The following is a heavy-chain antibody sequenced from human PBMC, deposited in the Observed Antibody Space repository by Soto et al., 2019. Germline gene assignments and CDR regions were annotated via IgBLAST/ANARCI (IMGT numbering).Heavy chain of an antibody. Sequence: SDTLSLTCTVSGGSISSYFWSWIRQPPGKGLEWIGYIYYSGTTNYNPSLKNRVTISVDTSKNQFSLSLSSVTAADTGVYYCARETGSGSYYDYWGQGALVTVSS. V-gene: IGHV4-59*01. J-gene: IGHJ4*02. CDR3: ARETGSGSYYDY. D-gene: IGHD3-10*01. CDR2: IYYSGTT. CDR1: GGSISSYF.